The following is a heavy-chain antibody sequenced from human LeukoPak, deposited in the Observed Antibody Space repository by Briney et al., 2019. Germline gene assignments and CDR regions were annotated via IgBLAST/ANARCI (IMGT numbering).Heavy chain of an antibody. CDR3: ARARGYQLLDFDY. CDR1: GYSISSGYY. Sequence: SETLSLTCTVSGYSISSGYYWGWIRQPPGKGLEWIGSIYHSGSTYYNPSLKSRVTISVDTSKNQFSLKLSSVTAADTAVYYCARARGYQLLDFDYWGQGTLVTVSS. V-gene: IGHV4-38-2*02. CDR2: IYHSGST. J-gene: IGHJ4*02. D-gene: IGHD2-2*01.